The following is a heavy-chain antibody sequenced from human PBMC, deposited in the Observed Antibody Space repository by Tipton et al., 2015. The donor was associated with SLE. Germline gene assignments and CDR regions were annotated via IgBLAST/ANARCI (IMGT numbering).Heavy chain of an antibody. CDR2: ISSSGSRR. Sequence: SLRLSCAASGFTVSSNYMNWVRQAPGKGLEWVSYISSSGSRRYYADSVKGQFTISRDNAKNSLYLQMNSLRAEDTAVYYCARVGNGNYVEYWGQGTLVTVSS. CDR3: ARVGNGNYVEY. J-gene: IGHJ4*02. D-gene: IGHD1-26*01. CDR1: GFTVSSNY. V-gene: IGHV3-48*03.